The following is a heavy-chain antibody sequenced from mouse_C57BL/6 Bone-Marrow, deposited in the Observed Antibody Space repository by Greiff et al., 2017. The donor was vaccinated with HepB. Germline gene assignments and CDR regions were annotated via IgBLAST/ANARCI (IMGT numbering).Heavy chain of an antibody. J-gene: IGHJ3*01. CDR2: ISSGSSTI. CDR1: GFTFSDSG. V-gene: IGHV5-17*01. Sequence: EVKLMESGGGLVKPGGSLKLSCAASGFTFSDSGMHWVRQAPEKGLEWVAYISSGSSTIYYADTVKGRFTISRDNAKNTLFLQMTSLRSEDTAMYYCARGRSGAYWGQGTLVTVSA. CDR3: ARGRSGAY. D-gene: IGHD3-2*02.